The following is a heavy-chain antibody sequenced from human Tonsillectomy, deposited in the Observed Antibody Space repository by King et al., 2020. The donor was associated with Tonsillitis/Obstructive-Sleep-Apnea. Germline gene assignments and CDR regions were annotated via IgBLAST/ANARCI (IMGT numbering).Heavy chain of an antibody. V-gene: IGHV4-39*07. CDR3: AKARAVAGRGYFHH. CDR1: GGSISSGDHY. CDR2: ISHSGST. J-gene: IGHJ1*01. Sequence: QLQESGPGLVKPSQTLFLNCTVSGGSISSGDHYWGWIRQPPGKGLEWIGTISHSGSTYYNSSLKSRVTISVDTSKNQFSLQLNSVTAADTAVYHCAKARAVAGRGYFHHWGQGSLVTVSS. D-gene: IGHD6-19*01.